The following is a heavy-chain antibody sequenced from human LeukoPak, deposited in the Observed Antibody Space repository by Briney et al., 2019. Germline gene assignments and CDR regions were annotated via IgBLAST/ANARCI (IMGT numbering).Heavy chain of an antibody. CDR3: ARGWLGARRNWFDP. Sequence: VASVKVSCKASGYTFTSYDINWVRQATGQGLEWMGWMNPNSGNTGYAQKFQGRVTMTRNTSIRTAYMELSSLRSEDTAVYYCARGWLGARRNWFDPWGQGTLVTVSS. CDR2: MNPNSGNT. D-gene: IGHD3-9*01. V-gene: IGHV1-8*01. CDR1: GYTFTSYD. J-gene: IGHJ5*02.